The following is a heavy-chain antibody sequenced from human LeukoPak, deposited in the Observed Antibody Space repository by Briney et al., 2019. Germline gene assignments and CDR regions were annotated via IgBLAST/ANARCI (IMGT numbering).Heavy chain of an antibody. V-gene: IGHV3-49*03. D-gene: IGHD3-22*01. CDR2: IRSKAYGGTT. J-gene: IGHJ4*02. CDR3: TRTMIVVDARHDY. Sequence: GGSLRLSCTASGFTFGDYAMSWFRQAPGKGLEWVGFIRSKAYGGTTEYAASVKGRFTISRDDSKSIAYLQMNSLKTEDTAVYYCTRTMIVVDARHDYWGQGTLVTVSS. CDR1: GFTFGDYA.